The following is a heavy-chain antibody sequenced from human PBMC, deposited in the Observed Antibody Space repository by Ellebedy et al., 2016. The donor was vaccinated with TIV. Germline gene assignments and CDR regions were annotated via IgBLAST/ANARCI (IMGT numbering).Heavy chain of an antibody. CDR1: GLTFSNYW. V-gene: IGHV3-74*01. CDR2: INSDGSST. Sequence: GGSLRLSCAASGLTFSNYWMHWVRQAPGKGLVWVSRINSDGSSTSYAGSVKGRFTISRDNAKNTLYLQMNSLRAEDTAVYYCAKGGATVFDYWGQGTLVPVSS. CDR3: AKGGATVFDY. D-gene: IGHD1-26*01. J-gene: IGHJ4*02.